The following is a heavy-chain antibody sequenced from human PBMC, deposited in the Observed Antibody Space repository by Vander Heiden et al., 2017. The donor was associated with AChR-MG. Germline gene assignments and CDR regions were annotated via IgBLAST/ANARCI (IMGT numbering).Heavy chain of an antibody. CDR1: GYTFTSYD. J-gene: IGHJ5*02. Sequence: QVQLVQSGAEVKKPGASVKVSCKASGYTFTSYDIHWVRQATGQGLEWMGWMNPNSGNTGYAQKFQGRVTMTRNTSISTAYMELSSLRSEDTAVYYCARGRGTMVRGVIITPNWFDPWGQGTLVTVSS. CDR2: MNPNSGNT. D-gene: IGHD3-10*01. V-gene: IGHV1-8*01. CDR3: ARGRGTMVRGVIITPNWFDP.